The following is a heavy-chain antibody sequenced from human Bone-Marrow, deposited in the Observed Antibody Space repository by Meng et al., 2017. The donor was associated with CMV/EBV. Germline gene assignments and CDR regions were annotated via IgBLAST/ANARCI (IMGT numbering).Heavy chain of an antibody. J-gene: IGHJ4*02. V-gene: IGHV3-30*02. CDR1: GFTFSSYA. Sequence: GGSLRLSCAASGFTFSSYAMHWVRQAPGKGLEWVANIRFDGTNKYHADSVKGRFTISRDNSKNTLYLQMNSLSAEDTAVYYCARGGTRWFKLFYFDFWGQGTLVTVSS. CDR2: IRFDGTNK. CDR3: ARGGTRWFKLFYFDF. D-gene: IGHD3-10*01.